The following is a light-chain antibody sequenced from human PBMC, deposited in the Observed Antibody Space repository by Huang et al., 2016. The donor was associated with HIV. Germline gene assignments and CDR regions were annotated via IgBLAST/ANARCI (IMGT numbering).Light chain of an antibody. CDR1: QSVSSN. J-gene: IGKJ4*01. Sequence: IVMTQTPATLPVSPGGRATLSCRASQSVSSNLAWYQQRPVQALRLIIYGSTTRATGVPARFSGSESGTDFTLAISRLQSEDFGIYYCQQYNNWHLTFGGGTRV. CDR3: QQYNNWHLT. V-gene: IGKV3-15*01. CDR2: GST.